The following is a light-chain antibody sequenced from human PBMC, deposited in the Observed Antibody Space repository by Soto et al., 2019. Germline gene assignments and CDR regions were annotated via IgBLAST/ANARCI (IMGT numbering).Light chain of an antibody. Sequence: QSVLTQPPSVSGAPGQRVTISCTGSSSNIGAGYDVHWYQQLPGTAPKLLIYGNSNRPSGVPDRFSGSKSGNTASLTISGLQAEDEADYYCSSYTSSSGVVFGGGTKLTVL. J-gene: IGLJ2*01. CDR3: SSYTSSSGVV. V-gene: IGLV1-40*01. CDR2: GNS. CDR1: SSNIGAGYD.